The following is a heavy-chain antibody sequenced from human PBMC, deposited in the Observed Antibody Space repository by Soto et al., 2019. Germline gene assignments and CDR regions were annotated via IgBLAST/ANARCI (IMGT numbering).Heavy chain of an antibody. CDR1: GGSFSDYY. D-gene: IGHD3-10*01. Sequence: SETLSLTCAVYGGSFSDYYWSWIRQPPGKGLEWIGEINHSGSTNYNPSLKSRVTISVDTSKNQFSLKLSSVTAADTAVYYCAREGRYYASGRFWWFDPWGQGTLVTVSS. CDR2: INHSGST. J-gene: IGHJ5*02. V-gene: IGHV4-34*01. CDR3: AREGRYYASGRFWWFDP.